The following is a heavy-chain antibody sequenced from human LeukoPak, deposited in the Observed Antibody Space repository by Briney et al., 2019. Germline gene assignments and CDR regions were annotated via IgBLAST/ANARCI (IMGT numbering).Heavy chain of an antibody. CDR3: ARGRTGYQLLPTKKDYSYYYVDV. D-gene: IGHD2-2*01. V-gene: IGHV4-59*12. Sequence: PSETLSLTCTVSGGSISRYYWSWIRQPPGKGLEWVGYTYYSGTTNYNPSLKSRVTISIDTSKNQFSLKLTSVTAADTAVYYCARGRTGYQLLPTKKDYSYYYVDVWDKGTTVTVSS. CDR1: GGSISRYY. CDR2: TYYSGTT. J-gene: IGHJ6*03.